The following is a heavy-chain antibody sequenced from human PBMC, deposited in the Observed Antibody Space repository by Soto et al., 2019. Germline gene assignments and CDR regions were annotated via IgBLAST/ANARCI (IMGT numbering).Heavy chain of an antibody. Sequence: QVQLQESGPGLVKPSETLSLTCTVSGGSISSYYWSWIRQPPGKGLEWIGYIYYSGSTNYNPSSKSRVTISVDTSKNQFSLQLSSVTAADTAVYSCARWAGHVAMPSGYWGQGTLVTVSS. J-gene: IGHJ4*02. CDR2: IYYSGST. D-gene: IGHD2-2*01. V-gene: IGHV4-59*01. CDR1: GGSISSYY. CDR3: ARWAGHVAMPSGY.